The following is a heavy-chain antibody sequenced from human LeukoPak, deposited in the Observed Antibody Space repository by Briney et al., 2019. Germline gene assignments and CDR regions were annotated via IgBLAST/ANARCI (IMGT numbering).Heavy chain of an antibody. CDR3: ARGARDSGSYGGADY. Sequence: ASVKVSCKASGYTFTSYGISWVRQAPGQGLEWMGWISAYNGNTNYAQKLHGRVTMTTDTSTSTAYMELRSLRSDDTAVYYCARGARDSGSYGGADYWGQGTLVTVSS. J-gene: IGHJ4*02. D-gene: IGHD1-26*01. V-gene: IGHV1-18*01. CDR1: GYTFTSYG. CDR2: ISAYNGNT.